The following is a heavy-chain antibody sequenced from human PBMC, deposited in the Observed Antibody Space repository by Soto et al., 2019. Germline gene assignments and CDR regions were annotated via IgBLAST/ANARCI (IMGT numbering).Heavy chain of an antibody. CDR3: ARFGAMVPFDY. CDR2: IYYSGST. CDR1: GGSISSYY. J-gene: IGHJ4*02. D-gene: IGHD5-18*01. V-gene: IGHV4-59*01. Sequence: QVQLQESGPGLVKPSETLSLTCTVSGGSISSYYWSWIRQPPGKGLEWIGYIYYSGSTNYNPSLKSRVTISVDTSKNQFSLKLSSVTAADTAVYYCARFGAMVPFDYWGRGTLVTVSS.